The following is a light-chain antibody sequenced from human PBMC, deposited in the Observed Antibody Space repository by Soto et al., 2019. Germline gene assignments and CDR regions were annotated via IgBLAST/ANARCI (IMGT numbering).Light chain of an antibody. V-gene: IGKV3-15*01. J-gene: IGKJ1*01. CDR1: QGFXSN. CDR3: QQSYRTPTWT. CDR2: GQS. Sequence: IVMTQSPATLSVSRGESATLPCRASQGFXSNLGWYEGQPGQAPRILIXGQSTRATGIPARFSGSGSGRDFTLTISSLQPEYFTTYYCQQSYRTPTWTFGQGTKVDIK.